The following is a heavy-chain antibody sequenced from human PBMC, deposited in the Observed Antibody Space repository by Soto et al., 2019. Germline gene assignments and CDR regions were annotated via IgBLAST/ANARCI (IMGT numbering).Heavy chain of an antibody. D-gene: IGHD2-15*01. CDR2: ISYDGSNK. V-gene: IGHV3-30*18. CDR3: AKEGGPSYYYYGMDV. CDR1: GFTFSSYE. J-gene: IGHJ6*02. Sequence: GGSLRLSCAASGFTFSSYEMNWVRQSPGKGLEWVAVISYDGSNKYYADSVKGRFTISRDNSKNTLYLQMNSLRAEDTAVYYCAKEGGPSYYYYGMDVWGQGTTVTVSS.